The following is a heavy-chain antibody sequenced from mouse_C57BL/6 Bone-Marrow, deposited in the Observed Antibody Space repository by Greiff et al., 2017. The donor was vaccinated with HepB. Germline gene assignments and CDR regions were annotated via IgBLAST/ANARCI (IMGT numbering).Heavy chain of an antibody. V-gene: IGHV1-55*01. CDR3: ARSHTVYPVDY. J-gene: IGHJ4*01. CDR2: IYPGSGST. Sequence: QVQLQQPGAELVKPGASVKMSCKASGYTFTSYWITWVKQRPGQGLEWIGDIYPGSGSTNYNEKFKSKATLTVDTSASTAYMQLSSLTSEDSAVYYCARSHTVYPVDYWGQGTSVTVSS. CDR1: GYTFTSYW.